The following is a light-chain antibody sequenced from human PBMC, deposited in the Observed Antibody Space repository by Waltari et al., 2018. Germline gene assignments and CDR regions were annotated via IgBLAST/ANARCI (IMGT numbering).Light chain of an antibody. CDR3: QHYVSLPVT. CDR2: GSS. V-gene: IGKV3-20*01. CDR1: QRVKGT. J-gene: IGKJ1*01. Sequence: EIVLTQSPGTLSLSPGERATLSCRASQRVKGTLAWYQQKPGQSPRLLIYGSSTRATGIRDRFSGSGFGTDFTLTISRLEPDDFAVYYCQHYVSLPVTFGQGTKVEIK.